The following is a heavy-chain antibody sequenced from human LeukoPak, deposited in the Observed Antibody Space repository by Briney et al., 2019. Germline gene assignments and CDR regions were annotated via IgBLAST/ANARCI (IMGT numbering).Heavy chain of an antibody. CDR1: GFTFSSYE. J-gene: IGHJ4*02. CDR3: ARAAIAAAGGIDY. CDR2: ISSSGSTI. V-gene: IGHV3-48*03. D-gene: IGHD6-13*01. Sequence: PGGSLRLPCAASGFTFSSYEMNWVRQAPGKGLEWVSYISSSGSTIYYADSVKGRFTISRDNAKNSLYLQMNSLRAEDTAVYYCARAAIAAAGGIDYWGQGALVTVSS.